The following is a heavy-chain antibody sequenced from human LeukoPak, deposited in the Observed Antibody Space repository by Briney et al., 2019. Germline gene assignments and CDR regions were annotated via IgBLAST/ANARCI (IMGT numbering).Heavy chain of an antibody. CDR2: MNVYSGDA. CDR1: GYIFTAYY. D-gene: IGHD3-10*01. CDR3: ARPGNWWFDP. J-gene: IGHJ5*02. V-gene: IGHV1-2*02. Sequence: GASVKVSCKASGYIFTAYYLHWVRLAPGQGLEWMGWMNVYSGDATYAQKFQGRVTMTRDTSISTAYMELNTLTSDDAAVYYCARPGNWWFDPGGQGTLVTVSS.